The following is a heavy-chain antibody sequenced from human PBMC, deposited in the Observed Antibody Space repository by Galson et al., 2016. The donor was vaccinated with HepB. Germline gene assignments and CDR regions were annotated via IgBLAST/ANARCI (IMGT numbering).Heavy chain of an antibody. CDR3: ARDKYDSSGYRKFDY. CDR1: GDSVSSNTAA. D-gene: IGHD3-22*01. J-gene: IGHJ4*02. Sequence: CGISGDSVSSNTAAWNWIRQSPSRGLEWLGRTYYRSKWFNDYEAYVKSRITINPDTSKNQFSLQLNSVTPEDTAVYYCARDKYDSSGYRKFDYWGQGTLVTVSS. V-gene: IGHV6-1*01. CDR2: TYYRSKWFN.